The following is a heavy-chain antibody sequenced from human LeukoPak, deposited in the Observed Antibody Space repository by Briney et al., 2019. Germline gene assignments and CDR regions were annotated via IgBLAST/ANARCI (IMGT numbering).Heavy chain of an antibody. J-gene: IGHJ4*02. D-gene: IGHD3-10*01. V-gene: IGHV3-7*01. CDR3: ARSGFRFGELNFDY. Sequence: GGALRLFCAASGFTCSSYWMSRVRQAPGKGLEWVANIKQDGREKYYVDSVKGRFTISRDNAKNSLYLQMNSLRAEDTAVYYCARSGFRFGELNFDYWGQGTLVTVSS. CDR1: GFTCSSYW. CDR2: IKQDGREK.